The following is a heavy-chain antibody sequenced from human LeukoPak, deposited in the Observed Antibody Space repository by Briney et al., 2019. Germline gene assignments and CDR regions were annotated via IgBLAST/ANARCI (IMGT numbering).Heavy chain of an antibody. D-gene: IGHD5-12*01. CDR3: ARRRLDSGRFDP. Sequence: ASVKVSCKASGYTFTGYYMHWVRQAPGQGLEWMGWINPNSGGTNYAQKFQGRVTMTRDTSISTAYMELSRLRSDDTAVYYCARRRLDSGRFDPWGQGTLVTVSS. J-gene: IGHJ5*02. CDR2: INPNSGGT. V-gene: IGHV1-2*02. CDR1: GYTFTGYY.